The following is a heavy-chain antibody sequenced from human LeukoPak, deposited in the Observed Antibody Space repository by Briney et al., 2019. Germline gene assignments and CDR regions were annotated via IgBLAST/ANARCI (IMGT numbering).Heavy chain of an antibody. J-gene: IGHJ4*02. D-gene: IGHD6-13*01. V-gene: IGHV1-2*02. Sequence: ASVKVSCKASGYTFTAYDMHWVRQAPGQGLEWMGWITPSHGGATYMQKFRGRVTMTRDTSINTAYMELSSLTSDDTAVYYCARXXGXXXSTWKXXXXGQGXXXXVS. CDR2: ITPSHGGA. CDR1: GYTFTAYD. CDR3: ARXXGXXXSTWKXXX.